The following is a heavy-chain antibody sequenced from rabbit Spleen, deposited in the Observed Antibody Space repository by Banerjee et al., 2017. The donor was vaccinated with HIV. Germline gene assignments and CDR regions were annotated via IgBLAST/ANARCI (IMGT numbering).Heavy chain of an antibody. J-gene: IGHJ4*01. D-gene: IGHD1-1*01. CDR3: ARDVSSSSSGRFFYYFNL. Sequence: QEQLEESGGDLVKPGASLTLTCTASGFTISSSYYMCWVRQAPGKGLEWIACIYTGDGNTYYASWAKGRFTISKTSSTTVTLQMTSLTDADTATYFCARDVSSSSSGRFFYYFNLWGPGTLVTVS. V-gene: IGHV1S45*01. CDR1: GFTISSSYY. CDR2: IYTGDGNT.